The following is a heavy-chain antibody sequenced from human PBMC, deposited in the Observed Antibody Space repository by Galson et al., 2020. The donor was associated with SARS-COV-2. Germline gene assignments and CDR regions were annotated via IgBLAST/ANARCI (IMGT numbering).Heavy chain of an antibody. CDR3: ARGADYYYYYYMDG. V-gene: IGHV3-13*01. CDR1: GFTFSSYD. J-gene: IGHJ6*03. Sequence: GGSLRLSCAASGFTFSSYDMHWVRQATGKGLEWVSAIGTAGDTYYPGSVKGRFTISRENAKNSLYLQMNSLRAGDTAVYYCARGADYYYYYYMDGWGKGTTVTVSS. CDR2: IGTAGDT.